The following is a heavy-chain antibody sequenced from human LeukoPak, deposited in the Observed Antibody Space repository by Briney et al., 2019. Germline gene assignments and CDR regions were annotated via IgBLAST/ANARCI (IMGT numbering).Heavy chain of an antibody. CDR3: ASSYGRVGAPRGAFDI. D-gene: IGHD1-26*01. Sequence: GESLKISCKGSGYSFTSYWIGWVRQMPGKGLEWMGIIYPGDSDTRYSPTFQGQVTISADKSISTAYLQWSSLKASDTAMYYCASSYGRVGAPRGAFDIWGQGTMVTVSS. CDR2: IYPGDSDT. V-gene: IGHV5-51*01. CDR1: GYSFTSYW. J-gene: IGHJ3*02.